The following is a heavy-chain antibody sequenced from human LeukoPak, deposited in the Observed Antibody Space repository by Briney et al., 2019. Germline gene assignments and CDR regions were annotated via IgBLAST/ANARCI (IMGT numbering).Heavy chain of an antibody. V-gene: IGHV4-59*01. D-gene: IGHD6-19*01. Sequence: SGTLSLTCTVSGGSISPYYWSWIRQPPGKGLEWIGYIYYSGTTTYNPSLESRVTMSVDTSKDQVSLNLNSVTAADTAVYYCARDLKIGYNSGWYSFDCWGQGILVTVSS. J-gene: IGHJ4*02. CDR2: IYYSGTT. CDR3: ARDLKIGYNSGWYSFDC. CDR1: GGSISPYY.